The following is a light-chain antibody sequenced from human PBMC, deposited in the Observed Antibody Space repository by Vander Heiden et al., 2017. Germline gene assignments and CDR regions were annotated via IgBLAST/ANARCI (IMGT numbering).Light chain of an antibody. CDR2: VVS. CDR1: SSDVGVYNE. V-gene: IGLV2-23*02. Sequence: QSALTQPASASGPPGQSITNSCTGTSSDVGVYNEVSWYQQQPGKAPKLMVYVVSKRPSGVSNRCSGSKCGITASLTSSGLQAEDEADYYCWTKTGSNTVLVFGGGTKLTVL. CDR3: WTKTGSNTVLV. J-gene: IGLJ2*01.